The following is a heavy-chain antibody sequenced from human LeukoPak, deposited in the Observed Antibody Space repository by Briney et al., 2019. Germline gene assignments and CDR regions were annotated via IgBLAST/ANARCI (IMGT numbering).Heavy chain of an antibody. V-gene: IGHV1-69*06. CDR2: IIPIFGTA. J-gene: IGHJ3*02. CDR3: ASYRITMIVVVAYAFDI. CDR1: GYTFTSYY. D-gene: IGHD3-22*01. Sequence: ASVKVSCKSSGYTFTSYYMHLLRQAPAQGLEWMGVIIPIFGTANYAQKFQGRVTITADKSTSTAYMELSSLRSEDTAVYYCASYRITMIVVVAYAFDIWGQGTMVTVSS.